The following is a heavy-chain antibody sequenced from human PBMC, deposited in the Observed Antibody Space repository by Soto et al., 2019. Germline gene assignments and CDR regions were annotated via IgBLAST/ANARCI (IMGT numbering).Heavy chain of an antibody. V-gene: IGHV4-39*01. CDR3: ARMSLVRLFDH. CDR1: DGSISNSIYY. CDR2: ISYSGTS. J-gene: IGHJ4*02. Sequence: PSETLSLTCTVSDGSISNSIYYWAWIRQPPGKGLEWIGSISYSGTSSDNPSLTSRVTISVDTSTNQFSLNLHSVTAADTAVYFCARMSLVRLFDHWGRGTLVTVSS. D-gene: IGHD3-3*01.